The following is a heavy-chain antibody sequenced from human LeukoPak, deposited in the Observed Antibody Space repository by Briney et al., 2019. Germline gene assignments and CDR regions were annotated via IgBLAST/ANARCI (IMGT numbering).Heavy chain of an antibody. J-gene: IGHJ6*03. CDR3: ARRYCSSTSCYGWGYYYMDV. V-gene: IGHV1-18*01. CDR1: GYTFTSYG. Sequence: GASVKVSCKASGYTFTSYGINWVRQAPGQGLEWMGWINVYNGNTNNAQKLQGRVTMTTDTSTSTAYMELRSLRSDDTAVYYCARRYCSSTSCYGWGYYYMDVWGKGTTVTVSS. CDR2: INVYNGNT. D-gene: IGHD2-2*01.